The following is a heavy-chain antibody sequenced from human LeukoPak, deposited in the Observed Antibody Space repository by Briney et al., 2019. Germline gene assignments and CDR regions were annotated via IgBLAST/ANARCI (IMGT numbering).Heavy chain of an antibody. CDR3: ARANPPYCRSTTCLFDY. CDR2: INPNSGDT. D-gene: IGHD2-2*01. J-gene: IGHJ4*02. CDR1: GYTFTGYY. Sequence: GASVKVSCKASGYTFTGYYMHWVRQAPGQGFEWMGWINPNSGDTNYAQKFQGRVTMTRDTSISTAHMELSRLRSDDTAVYYCARANPPYCRSTTCLFDYWGQGTLVTVSS. V-gene: IGHV1-2*02.